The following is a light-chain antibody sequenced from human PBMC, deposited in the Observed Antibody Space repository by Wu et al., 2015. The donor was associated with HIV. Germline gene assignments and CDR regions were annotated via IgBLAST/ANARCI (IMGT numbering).Light chain of an antibody. CDR3: QQYGSSPLT. CDR1: QSVGSTH. J-gene: IGKJ4*01. V-gene: IGKV3-20*01. CDR2: DVS. Sequence: EIVLTQSPGTLSLSPGERATLSCRASQSVGSTHLAWFQQKPGQAPRLLIYDVSSRATGIPDRFSGSGSGTDFTLTISRLEPEDFAVYYCQQYGSSPLTFGGGTKVEIK.